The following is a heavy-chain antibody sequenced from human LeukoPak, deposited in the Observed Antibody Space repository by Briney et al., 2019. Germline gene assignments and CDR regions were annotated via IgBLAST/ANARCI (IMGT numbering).Heavy chain of an antibody. CDR1: GGSISSGDYY. CDR2: IYYSGSS. J-gene: IGHJ4*02. Sequence: SETLSLTCTVSGGSISSGDYYWSWIRQPPGKGLEWIGYIYYSGSSYYIPSLKSRVTMSVDTSKNQFSLRLSSVTAADTAVYYCARQIYGDLYYSDYWGQGTLVTVSS. D-gene: IGHD4-17*01. CDR3: ARQIYGDLYYSDY. V-gene: IGHV4-30-4*01.